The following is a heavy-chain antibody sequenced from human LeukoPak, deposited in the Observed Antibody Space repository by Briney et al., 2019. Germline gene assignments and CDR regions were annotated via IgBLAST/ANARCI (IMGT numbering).Heavy chain of an antibody. Sequence: GGSLRLSCVASGFIFRDYAMSWVRQTPAGGLGWVSSLRGDGETFYTDSVKGRFTLSRDHSRNTVYLQLSNLRVEDTAVYYCAKASWVSSADAVLWGQGTLVTVS. CDR2: LRGDGET. J-gene: IGHJ4*02. V-gene: IGHV3-23*01. CDR3: AKASWVSSADAVL. CDR1: GFIFRDYA. D-gene: IGHD3-16*01.